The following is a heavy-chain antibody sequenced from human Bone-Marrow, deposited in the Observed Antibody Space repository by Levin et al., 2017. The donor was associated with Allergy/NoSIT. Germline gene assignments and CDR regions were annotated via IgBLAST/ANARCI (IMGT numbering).Heavy chain of an antibody. V-gene: IGHV3-23*01. D-gene: IGHD4-23*01. CDR2: ISGSGGST. J-gene: IGHJ4*02. CDR1: GFTFSSYA. Sequence: SCAASGFTFSSYAMSWVRQAPGKGLEWVSAISGSGGSTYYADSVKGRFTISRDNSKNTLYLQMNSLRAEDTAVYYCAKDYGGIGPSYYFDYWGQGTLVTVSS. CDR3: AKDYGGIGPSYYFDY.